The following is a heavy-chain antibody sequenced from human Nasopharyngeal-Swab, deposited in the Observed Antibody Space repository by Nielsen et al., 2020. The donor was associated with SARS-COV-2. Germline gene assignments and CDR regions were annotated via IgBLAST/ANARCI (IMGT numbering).Heavy chain of an antibody. V-gene: IGHV3-30-3*01. CDR1: GFILSSYA. Sequence: GRSLRLSCAASGFILSSYAMHWVRPAPGKGLEWVAVISYDESNKYYADSVKGRFTISRDNSKNTLYLQMNRLRAEDTAVYYCARAGGGYSYADYWGQGTLVTVSS. CDR2: ISYDESNK. CDR3: ARAGGGYSYADY. J-gene: IGHJ4*02. D-gene: IGHD5-18*01.